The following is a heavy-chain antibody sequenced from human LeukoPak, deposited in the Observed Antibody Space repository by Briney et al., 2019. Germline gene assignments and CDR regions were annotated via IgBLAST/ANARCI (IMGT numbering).Heavy chain of an antibody. V-gene: IGHV3-43*02. CDR1: GFTFDDYA. J-gene: IGHJ6*02. CDR2: ISGDGGST. Sequence: GGSLRLSCAASGFTFDDYAMHWVRQAPGKGLEWVSLISGDGGSTYYADSVKGRFTISRDNSKNSLYLQMNSLRNEDTALYYCAKSRYYGSGSYSYGMDVWGQGTTVTVSS. CDR3: AKSRYYGSGSYSYGMDV. D-gene: IGHD3-10*01.